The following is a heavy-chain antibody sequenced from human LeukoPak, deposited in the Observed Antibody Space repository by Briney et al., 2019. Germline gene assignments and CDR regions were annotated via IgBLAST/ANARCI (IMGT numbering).Heavy chain of an antibody. J-gene: IGHJ5*02. CDR2: INSDGSGT. CDR1: GFTFTSYW. V-gene: IGHV3-74*01. Sequence: GGSLRLSSATSGFTFTSYWMHWVRQAPGKGLVWVSRINSDGSGTDYADSVKDRFTISRDNAKNTLFLQMNSLRAEDTAVYYCAREDDDGDYFTWGQGTLVTVSS. D-gene: IGHD4-17*01. CDR3: AREDDDGDYFT.